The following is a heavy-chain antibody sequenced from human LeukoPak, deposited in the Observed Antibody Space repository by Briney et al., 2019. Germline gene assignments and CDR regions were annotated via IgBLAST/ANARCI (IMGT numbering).Heavy chain of an antibody. CDR1: GGPLSGYY. CDR3: ARWGAFEI. J-gene: IGHJ3*02. CDR2: INHSGST. D-gene: IGHD3-16*01. V-gene: IGHV4-34*01. Sequence: TSETLSLTCAVYGGPLSGYYWSWIRQPPGEGLEWIGEINHSGSTNYNPSLKSRVTISVDTSKNQISLKLTSVTAADRAVYYCARWGAFEIWGQGTMVTVSS.